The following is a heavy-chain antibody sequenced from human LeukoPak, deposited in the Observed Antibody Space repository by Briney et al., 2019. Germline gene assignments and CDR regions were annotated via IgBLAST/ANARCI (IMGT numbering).Heavy chain of an antibody. CDR3: ARGGSVEWELLHYYYYMDV. J-gene: IGHJ6*03. D-gene: IGHD1-26*01. CDR1: GFTVSSNY. Sequence: GGSLRLSCAASGFTVSSNYMSWVRQAPGKGLEWVSVIYSGGSTYYADSVKGRFTISRDNSKNTLYLQMNSLRAEDTAVYYCARGGSVEWELLHYYYYMDVWGKGTTVTVSS. V-gene: IGHV3-53*01. CDR2: IYSGGST.